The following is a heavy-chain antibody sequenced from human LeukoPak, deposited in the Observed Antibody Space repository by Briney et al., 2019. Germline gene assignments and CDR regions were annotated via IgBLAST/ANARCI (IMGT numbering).Heavy chain of an antibody. CDR3: ARRLTVCSSTSCPSYYFDY. V-gene: IGHV1-18*01. D-gene: IGHD2-2*01. CDR1: GYTFTSYG. CDR2: ISAYNGNT. J-gene: IGHJ4*02. Sequence: ASVKVSCKASGYTFTSYGISWVRQAPGQGLEWMGWISAYNGNTNYAQKLQGRVTMTTDTSTSTAYMELRSLRSDDTAVYYCARRLTVCSSTSCPSYYFDYWGQGTLVTVSS.